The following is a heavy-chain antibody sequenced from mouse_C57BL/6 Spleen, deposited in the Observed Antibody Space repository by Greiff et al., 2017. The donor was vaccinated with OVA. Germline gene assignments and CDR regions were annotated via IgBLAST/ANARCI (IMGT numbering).Heavy chain of an antibody. CDR2: ISSGSSTI. J-gene: IGHJ3*01. V-gene: IGHV5-17*01. Sequence: EVKLVESGGGLVKPGGSLKLSCAASGFTFSDYGMHWVRQAPEKGLEWVAYISSGSSTIYYADTVKGRFTISRDNAKNTLFLQMTSLRSEDTAMYYCARGFTTVEFAYWGQGTLVTVSA. CDR3: ARGFTTVEFAY. CDR1: GFTFSDYG. D-gene: IGHD1-1*01.